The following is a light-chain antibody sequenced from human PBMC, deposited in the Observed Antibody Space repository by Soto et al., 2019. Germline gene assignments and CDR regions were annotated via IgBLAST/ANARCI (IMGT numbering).Light chain of an antibody. CDR1: RSVSISD. CDR2: GAS. V-gene: IGKV3-20*01. J-gene: IGKJ1*01. CDR3: QQYGSSGT. Sequence: EIVLTQPPGTLSLPPGERATLSCRASRSVSISDLAWYQQKPGQAPRLLIYGASNRATGIPDRFSGSGSGTDFLLTISRLEPEDFAVYYCQQYGSSGTFGQGTKVDI.